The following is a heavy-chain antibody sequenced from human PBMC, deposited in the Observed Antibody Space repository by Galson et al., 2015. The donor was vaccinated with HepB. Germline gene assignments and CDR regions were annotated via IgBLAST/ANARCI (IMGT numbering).Heavy chain of an antibody. CDR1: GDAFSSYA. CDR3: ARAFVLERLLEWYGGNDAFDI. Sequence: SVKVSCKASGDAFSSYAISWVRQAPGQGLEWMGWISAYSGNTNYAQKLQGRVTMTTDTSTSTAYMELRSLRSDDTAVYYCARAFVLERLLEWYGGNDAFDIWGQGTLVTVSS. J-gene: IGHJ3*02. D-gene: IGHD3-3*01. CDR2: ISAYSGNT. V-gene: IGHV1-18*01.